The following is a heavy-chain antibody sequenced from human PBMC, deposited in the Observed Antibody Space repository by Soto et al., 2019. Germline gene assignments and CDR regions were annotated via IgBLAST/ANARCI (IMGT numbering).Heavy chain of an antibody. V-gene: IGHV1-8*01. CDR1: GYTSTNYD. CDR3: ANYRTISPVAFDI. CDR2: VNPNSGNT. D-gene: IGHD3-9*01. Sequence: ASVKVSCKASGYTSTNYDIEWVRQATGQGPEWMGWVNPNSGNTGYAQKFQGRVTFTRNTSISTVYMELSSLRSEDTAVYYCANYRTISPVAFDIWGQGTMVTVSS. J-gene: IGHJ3*02.